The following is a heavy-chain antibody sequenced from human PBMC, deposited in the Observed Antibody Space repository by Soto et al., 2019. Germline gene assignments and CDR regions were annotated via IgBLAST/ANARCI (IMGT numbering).Heavy chain of an antibody. D-gene: IGHD2-8*01. V-gene: IGHV4-31*03. Sequence: PSEPLSLTCTLSGRSISTVDYNWSWIPLLPGRGLEWLAYIYHTGSAYYKPSLRSRINISLDTSKNLFSLTLTSVTASDTAVYFCAGKPNALYYFDYWGQGTLVTVS. CDR2: IYHTGSA. CDR3: AGKPNALYYFDY. J-gene: IGHJ4*02. CDR1: GRSISTVDYN.